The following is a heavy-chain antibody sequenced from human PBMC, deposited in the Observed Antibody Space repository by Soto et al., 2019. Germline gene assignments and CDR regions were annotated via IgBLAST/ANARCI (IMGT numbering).Heavy chain of an antibody. D-gene: IGHD6-13*01. CDR3: ARDVRSSWQYYYGMDV. V-gene: IGHV4-31*03. Sequence: QVQLQESGPGLVKPSQTLSLTCTVSGGSISSGGYYWSWIRQHPGKGLEWIGYIHYSGTTYYNPPLKSRVAISVDTSKNQFSLKLSSVTAADTAVYYCARDVRSSWQYYYGMDVWGQGTTVTVSS. CDR1: GGSISSGGYY. CDR2: IHYSGTT. J-gene: IGHJ6*02.